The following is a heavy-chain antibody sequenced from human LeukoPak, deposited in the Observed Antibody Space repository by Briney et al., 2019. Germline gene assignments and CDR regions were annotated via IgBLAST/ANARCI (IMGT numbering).Heavy chain of an antibody. J-gene: IGHJ4*02. CDR1: GFTFSSYA. CDR2: ISGSGGST. V-gene: IGHV3-23*01. D-gene: IGHD3-9*01. Sequence: GGSLRLSCAASGFTFSSYAMSWVRQAPGKGREWVSAISGSGGSTYYADSVKGRFTISRDNSKNTLYLQMNSLRAEDTAVYYCATPQVLRYFDWLSHRNFDYWGQGTLVTVSS. CDR3: ATPQVLRYFDWLSHRNFDY.